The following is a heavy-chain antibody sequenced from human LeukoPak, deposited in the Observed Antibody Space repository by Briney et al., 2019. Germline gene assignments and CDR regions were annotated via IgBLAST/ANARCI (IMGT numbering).Heavy chain of an antibody. CDR2: IYYSGST. J-gene: IGHJ4*02. CDR1: GGSISSSSYY. Sequence: PSETLSLTCTVSGGSISSSSYYWGWIRQPPGKGLEWIGSIYYSGSTYYNPSLKSRVTISVDTSKNQFSLKLSSVTAADTAVYYCAGRFGMATIPLDYWGQGTLVTVSS. CDR3: AGRFGMATIPLDY. V-gene: IGHV4-39*07. D-gene: IGHD5-24*01.